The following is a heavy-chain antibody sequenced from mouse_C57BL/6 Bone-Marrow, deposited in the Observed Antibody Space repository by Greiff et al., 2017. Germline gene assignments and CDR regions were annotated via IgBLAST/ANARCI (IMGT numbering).Heavy chain of an antibody. Sequence: QVQLQQSGPGLVQPSQSLSITCTVSGFSLTSYGVHWVRQSPGKGLEWLGVIWSGGSTDYNAAFISRLSISKDNSKSQVFFKMNSLQADDTAIYYCASNSDYYGSAWFAYWGQGTLVTVSA. D-gene: IGHD1-1*01. CDR2: IWSGGST. CDR1: GFSLTSYG. J-gene: IGHJ3*01. CDR3: ASNSDYYGSAWFAY. V-gene: IGHV2-2*01.